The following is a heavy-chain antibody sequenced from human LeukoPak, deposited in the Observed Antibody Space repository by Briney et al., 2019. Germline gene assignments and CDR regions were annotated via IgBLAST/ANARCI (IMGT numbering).Heavy chain of an antibody. Sequence: PGGSLRLSCAASGFTFSSYAMSWVRQAPGKGLEWVSAISGSGGSTYYADSVEGRFAISRDNSKNTLYLQMNSLRAEDTAVYYCAKGDSSGYNLYFDLWGRGTLVTVSS. D-gene: IGHD3-22*01. CDR1: GFTFSSYA. CDR2: ISGSGGST. V-gene: IGHV3-23*01. CDR3: AKGDSSGYNLYFDL. J-gene: IGHJ2*01.